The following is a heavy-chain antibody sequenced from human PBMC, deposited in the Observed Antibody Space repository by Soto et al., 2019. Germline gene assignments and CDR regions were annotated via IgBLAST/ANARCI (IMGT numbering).Heavy chain of an antibody. V-gene: IGHV4-31*03. J-gene: IGHJ4*02. Sequence: QVQLQASGPKLVKPSQTLSLTCSVSGGSISTVGHYWTWIRQPPGKGLEWIGSIYHTGSTYYSKSLRSRLTMAVDTSKSQFSLRLSSLTAADTAVYYWARATGTLRSRNCDYWGQGSLVTVSS. CDR1: GGSISTVGHY. CDR2: IYHTGST. D-gene: IGHD1-1*01. CDR3: ARATGTLRSRNCDY.